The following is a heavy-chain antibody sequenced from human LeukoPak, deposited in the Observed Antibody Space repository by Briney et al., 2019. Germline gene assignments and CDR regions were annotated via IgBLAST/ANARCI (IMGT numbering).Heavy chain of an antibody. CDR3: ARGGYCGGDCYPLDY. Sequence: PSETLSLTCTVSGGSISSYYWSWIRQPPGKGLGWIGYIYYSGSTNYNPSLKSRVTISVDTSKNQFSLKLSSVTAADTAVYYCARGGYCGGDCYPLDYWGQGTLVTVSS. D-gene: IGHD2-21*02. CDR1: GGSISSYY. V-gene: IGHV4-59*01. CDR2: IYYSGST. J-gene: IGHJ4*02.